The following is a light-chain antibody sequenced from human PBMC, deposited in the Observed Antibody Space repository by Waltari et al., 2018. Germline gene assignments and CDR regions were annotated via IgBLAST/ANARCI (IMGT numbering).Light chain of an antibody. J-gene: IGLJ2*01. Sequence: QSALTQPASVSGSPGQSITISCTGTSSDLDDYKYVSWYQQHSGQAPKLMIFDVSNWPSGVSYRFSGSKSGNTASLTISGLQAEDEADYYCSAYTSSSTVIFGGGTKLTVL. CDR2: DVS. V-gene: IGLV2-14*03. CDR1: SSDLDDYKY. CDR3: SAYTSSSTVI.